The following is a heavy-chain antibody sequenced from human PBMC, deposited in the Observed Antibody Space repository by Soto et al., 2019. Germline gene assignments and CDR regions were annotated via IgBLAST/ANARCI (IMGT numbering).Heavy chain of an antibody. D-gene: IGHD6-13*01. J-gene: IGHJ6*02. Sequence: PSETLSLTCTVSGGSISSYYWSWIRQPPGKGLEWIGYIYYSGNTNYNPSLKSRVTISVDTSKNQFSLKLSSVTAADTAVYYCARGFIAAAGVDYYYYGMDVWGQGTTVTVSS. V-gene: IGHV4-59*01. CDR1: GGSISSYY. CDR3: ARGFIAAAGVDYYYYGMDV. CDR2: IYYSGNT.